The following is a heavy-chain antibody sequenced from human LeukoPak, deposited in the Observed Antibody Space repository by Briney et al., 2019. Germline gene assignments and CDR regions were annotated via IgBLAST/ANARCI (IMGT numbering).Heavy chain of an antibody. V-gene: IGHV3-66*01. D-gene: IGHD3-22*01. CDR1: GFTVSSNY. J-gene: IGHJ4*02. CDR2: IYSGGST. CDR3: ARDYYDSSGYYRATFDY. Sequence: PGGSLRLSCAASGFTVSSNYMSWVRQAPGKGLEWVSVIYSGGSTYYADSVKGRFTISRDNSKNTLYLQMNSLRAEDTAVYYCARDYYDSSGYYRATFDYWGQGTLATVSS.